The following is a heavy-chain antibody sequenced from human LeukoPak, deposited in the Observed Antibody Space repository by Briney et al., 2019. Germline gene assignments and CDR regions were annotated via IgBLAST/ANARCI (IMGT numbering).Heavy chain of an antibody. V-gene: IGHV1-3*01. CDR2: INAGNGNT. CDR3: ARATAMVTIFDY. D-gene: IGHD5-18*01. Sequence: ASVKVSCKASGYTFTTYAMHWVRQAPGQRLEWMGWINAGNGNTKYSQKFQGRVTITRDTSASTAYMELSSLRSEDTAVYYCARATAMVTIFDYWGQGTLVTVSS. J-gene: IGHJ4*02. CDR1: GYTFTTYA.